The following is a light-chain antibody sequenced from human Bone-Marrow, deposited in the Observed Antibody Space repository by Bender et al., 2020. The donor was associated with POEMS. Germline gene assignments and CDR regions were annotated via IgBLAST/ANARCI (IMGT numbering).Light chain of an antibody. CDR1: NSNIGRNF. CDR3: AGWDDSLSVF. J-gene: IGLJ2*01. V-gene: IGLV1-47*01. Sequence: QSVLTQPPSASGTPGQRVTISCSGSNSNIGRNFVYWYQQIPGTAPKLLIFKDNQRPSGVSDRFSGSKSGTSASLYISGLRSEDEANYYCAGWDDSLSVFFGGGTRLTVL. CDR2: KDN.